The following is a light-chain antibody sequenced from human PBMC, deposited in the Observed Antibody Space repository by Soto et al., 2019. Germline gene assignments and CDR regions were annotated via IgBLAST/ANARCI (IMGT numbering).Light chain of an antibody. CDR1: QSVNSN. Sequence: EVMMTQSPATLSVSPGERATLSCRASQSVNSNLAWYQQKPGQAPRLLIYDASNRATGVPARFSGSGSGTDFTLTVSSLEPEDFALYYGQQRSNWPPEITFGQGTRLEI. J-gene: IGKJ5*01. CDR2: DAS. CDR3: QQRSNWPPEIT. V-gene: IGKV3-11*01.